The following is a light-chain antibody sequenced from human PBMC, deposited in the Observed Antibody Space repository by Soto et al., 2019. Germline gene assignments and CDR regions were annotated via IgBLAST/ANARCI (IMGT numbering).Light chain of an antibody. CDR2: GAS. J-gene: IGKJ1*01. V-gene: IGKV3-20*01. CDR3: QQYGSSPPTWK. CDR1: QSVRNTY. Sequence: EIVLTQSPGTLSLSPGERATLSCRASQSVRNTYLAWYQQRPGQAPRLLIYGASSRATGIPDRFSGSGSGTDFTLTISRLEPEDFAVYYCQQYGSSPPTWKFGQGTKVDIK.